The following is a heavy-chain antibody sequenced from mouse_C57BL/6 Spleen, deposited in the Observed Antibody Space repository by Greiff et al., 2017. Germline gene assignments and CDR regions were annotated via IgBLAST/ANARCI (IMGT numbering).Heavy chain of an antibody. CDR1: GFTFSDYG. V-gene: IGHV5-17*01. CDR2: ISSGSSTI. J-gene: IGHJ2*01. CDR3: ARRDYDRYYFDY. Sequence: EVKLLESGGGLVKPGGSLKLSCAASGFTFSDYGMHWVRQAPEKGLEWVAYISSGSSTIYYADTVKGRFTISRDNAKNTLFLQMTSLRSEDTAMYYCARRDYDRYYFDYWGQGTTLTVSS. D-gene: IGHD2-4*01.